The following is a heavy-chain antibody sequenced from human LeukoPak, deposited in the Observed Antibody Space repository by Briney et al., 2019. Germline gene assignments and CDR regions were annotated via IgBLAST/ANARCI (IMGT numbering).Heavy chain of an antibody. CDR1: GFTFSSYA. V-gene: IGHV3-21*01. CDR2: ISGSSSYI. CDR3: ARTGWDYYDSSGYGPFDY. Sequence: PGGSLRLSCAASGFTFSSYAMSWVRQAPGKGLEWVSAISGSSSYIYYADSVKGRFTISRDNAKNSLYLQMNSLRAEDTAVYYCARTGWDYYDSSGYGPFDYWGQGTLVTVSS. J-gene: IGHJ4*02. D-gene: IGHD3-22*01.